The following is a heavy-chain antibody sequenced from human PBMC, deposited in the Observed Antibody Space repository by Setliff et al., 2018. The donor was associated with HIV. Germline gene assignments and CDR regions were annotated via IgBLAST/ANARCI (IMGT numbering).Heavy chain of an antibody. V-gene: IGHV4-59*01. D-gene: IGHD3-22*01. CDR3: ARDGSRGTYYYDSIYAQHALDI. J-gene: IGHJ3*02. CDR1: GGSISSYY. Sequence: PSETLSLTCTVSGGSISSYYWSWIRQPPGKGLEWIGYIYYSGSTNYNPSLKSRVTISVDTSKNQFSLKLSSVTAADTAVYYCARDGSRGTYYYDSIYAQHALDIWGQGTMVTVSS. CDR2: IYYSGST.